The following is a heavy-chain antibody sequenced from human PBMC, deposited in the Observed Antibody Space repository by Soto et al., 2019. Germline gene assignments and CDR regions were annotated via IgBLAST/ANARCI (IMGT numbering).Heavy chain of an antibody. D-gene: IGHD2-2*01. J-gene: IGHJ4*02. CDR1: GFIFRRYW. V-gene: IGHV3-7*01. Sequence: EVQLVESGGGLVQPGGSLRLSCAASGFIFRRYWMSWVRQAQGKGLEWVANIKEDGSEKDYVDSVKGRFTISRDNAKNLLYLQMNSLRAEDTAVYYCARDAYCSSTSCYPGYWGQGTLVTVSS. CDR2: IKEDGSEK. CDR3: ARDAYCSSTSCYPGY.